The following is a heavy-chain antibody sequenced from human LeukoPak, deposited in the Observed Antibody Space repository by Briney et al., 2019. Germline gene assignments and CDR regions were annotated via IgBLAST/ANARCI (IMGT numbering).Heavy chain of an antibody. V-gene: IGHV4-39*01. D-gene: IGHD6-19*01. CDR2: IYYSGST. J-gene: IGHJ4*02. CDR3: AGQAVAGIYYFDY. Sequence: SETLSLTCTVSGGSISSSSYYWGWIRQPPGKGLEWIGSIYYSGSTYYSPSLKSRVTISVDTSKNQFSLKLSSVTAADTAVYYCAGQAVAGIYYFDYWGQGTLVTVSS. CDR1: GGSISSSSYY.